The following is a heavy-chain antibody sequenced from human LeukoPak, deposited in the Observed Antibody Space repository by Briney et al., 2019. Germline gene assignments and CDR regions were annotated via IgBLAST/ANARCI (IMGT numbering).Heavy chain of an antibody. CDR1: GYTFASYG. D-gene: IGHD1-26*01. J-gene: IGHJ4*02. Sequence: ASVKVSCEASGYTFASYGISWVRQAPGQGLEWMGWISGHNGNTNYAQKFQGRVTMTTDTSTSTAYMELRSLRSDDTAVYYCARAHSGTWLYSMYWGQGTLVTVSS. V-gene: IGHV1-18*01. CDR3: ARAHSGTWLYSMY. CDR2: ISGHNGNT.